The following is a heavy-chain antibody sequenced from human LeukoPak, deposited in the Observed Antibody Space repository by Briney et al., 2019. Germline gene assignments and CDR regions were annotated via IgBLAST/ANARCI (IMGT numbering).Heavy chain of an antibody. D-gene: IGHD2-2*01. V-gene: IGHV3-21*01. CDR3: ARRSDIVVVPAAIPLGGDFDY. Sequence: GSLRLSCVASGFIFRDYTMNWVRQTPGKGLEWVSAINKGGSYMAYADSVKGRFTISRDNAKNSLYLQMNSLRAEDTAVYYCARRSDIVVVPAAIPLGGDFDYWGQGTLVTVSS. CDR1: GFIFRDYT. CDR2: INKGGSYM. J-gene: IGHJ4*02.